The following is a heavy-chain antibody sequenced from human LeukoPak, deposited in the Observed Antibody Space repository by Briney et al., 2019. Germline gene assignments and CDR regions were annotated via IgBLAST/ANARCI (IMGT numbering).Heavy chain of an antibody. Sequence: SGGSLRLSCAASEFTFSSYSMNWVRQAPGKGLEWVSSISSSSSYIYYADSVKGRFTISRDNAKNSLYLQMNSLRAEDTAVYYCARDDDYVWGSYPRGAFDIWGQGTMVTVSS. J-gene: IGHJ3*02. CDR1: EFTFSSYS. V-gene: IGHV3-21*01. CDR2: ISSSSSYI. CDR3: ARDDDYVWGSYPRGAFDI. D-gene: IGHD3-16*02.